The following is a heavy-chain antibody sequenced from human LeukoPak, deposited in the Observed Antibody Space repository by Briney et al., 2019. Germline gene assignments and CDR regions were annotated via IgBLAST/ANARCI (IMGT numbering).Heavy chain of an antibody. CDR3: ARGKGYYYGSGGYDY. D-gene: IGHD3-10*01. V-gene: IGHV4-59*01. CDR1: GGSTSSYY. Sequence: SETLSLTCTVSGGSTSSYYWSWIRQPPGKGLEWIGYIYYSGSTNYNPSLKSRVTISVDTSKNQFSLKLSSVTTADTAVYYCARGKGYYYGSGGYDYWGQGTLVTVSS. J-gene: IGHJ4*02. CDR2: IYYSGST.